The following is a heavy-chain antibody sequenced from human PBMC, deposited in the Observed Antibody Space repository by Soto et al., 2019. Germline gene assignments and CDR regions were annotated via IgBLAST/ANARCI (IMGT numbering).Heavy chain of an antibody. Sequence: GGSLRLSCAASGFTFSSYAMHWVRQAPGKGLEWVAVISYDGSNKYYADSVKGRFTISRDNSKNTLYLQMNSLRAEDTAVYYCARDIYGSGSYKPLNYYYGMDVWGQGTTVTVSS. J-gene: IGHJ6*02. CDR3: ARDIYGSGSYKPLNYYYGMDV. D-gene: IGHD3-10*01. CDR2: ISYDGSNK. CDR1: GFTFSSYA. V-gene: IGHV3-30-3*01.